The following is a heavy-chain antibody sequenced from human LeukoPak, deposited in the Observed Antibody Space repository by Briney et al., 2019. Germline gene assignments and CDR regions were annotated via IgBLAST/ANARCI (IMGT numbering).Heavy chain of an antibody. V-gene: IGHV1-69*04. Sequence: ASVKVSCKASGGTFSSYTISWVRQAPGQGLEWMGRIIPILGIANYAQKFQGRVTITADKSTSTAYMELSSLRSEDTAVYYCSRERPSGSYHNDYWGQGTLVTVSS. CDR3: SRERPSGSYHNDY. CDR2: IIPILGIA. D-gene: IGHD3-10*01. CDR1: GGTFSSYT. J-gene: IGHJ4*02.